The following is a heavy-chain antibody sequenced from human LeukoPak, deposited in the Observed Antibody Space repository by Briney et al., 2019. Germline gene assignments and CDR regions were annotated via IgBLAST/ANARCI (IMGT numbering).Heavy chain of an antibody. V-gene: IGHV4-34*01. D-gene: IGHD3-3*01. CDR1: VGSFSGYY. Sequence: SETLSLTCAVYVGSFSGYYWSWIRQPPGKGLEWIGEINHSGSTNYNPSLKSRVTISVDTSKNQFSLKLSSVTAADTAVYYCARVLTIFPFDPWGQGTLVTVSS. J-gene: IGHJ5*02. CDR2: INHSGST. CDR3: ARVLTIFPFDP.